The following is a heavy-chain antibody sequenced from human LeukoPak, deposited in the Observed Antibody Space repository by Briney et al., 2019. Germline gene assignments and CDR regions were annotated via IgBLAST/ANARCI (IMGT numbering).Heavy chain of an antibody. V-gene: IGHV3-74*01. J-gene: IGHJ3*02. CDR2: INGDGSST. CDR1: GFTFSRYW. D-gene: IGHD1-14*01. Sequence: GGSLRLSSAPSGFTFSRYWMHWVRQAPGEGLVWVSRINGDGSSTSYADFVKGRFTISRDNAKNTLYLQMNSLRVEDTAVYYCIRDYGAVGTTNAFDIWGQGTMVTVSS. CDR3: IRDYGAVGTTNAFDI.